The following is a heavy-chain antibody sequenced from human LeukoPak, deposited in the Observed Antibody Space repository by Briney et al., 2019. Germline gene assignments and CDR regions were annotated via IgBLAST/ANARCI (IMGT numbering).Heavy chain of an antibody. V-gene: IGHV3-21*01. D-gene: IGHD6-19*01. CDR1: GFTFSDYS. CDR2: TSSRSTYA. J-gene: IGHJ4*02. CDR3: AKAYIAVAGNPDLFAS. Sequence: PGGSLRLSCAASGFTFSDYSMNWVRQTPGQGLEWVSSTSSRSTYAYYADSVRGRFTVSRDSAKNSLFLQMDNLRVEDTAIYYCAKAYIAVAGNPDLFASWGQGTLVTVSS.